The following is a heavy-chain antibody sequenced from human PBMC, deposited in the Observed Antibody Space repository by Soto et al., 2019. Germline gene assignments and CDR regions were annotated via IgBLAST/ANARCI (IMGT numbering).Heavy chain of an antibody. CDR1: GFSVSDFD. CDR2: LWFEGSKK. Sequence: QVRLEESGGDIVWPGRSLRLSCVASGFSVSDFDMHWVRQTPGKGLEWMSVLWFEGSKKYYADSVTGRFAISTDISKNTLYLQTNSLRDEDPAVVFCARGPNRGPSESKTKTAHYYYGMDVWGQGTTVTVSS. V-gene: IGHV3-33*08. CDR3: ARGPNRGPSESKTKTAHYYYGMDV. D-gene: IGHD3-10*01. J-gene: IGHJ6*02.